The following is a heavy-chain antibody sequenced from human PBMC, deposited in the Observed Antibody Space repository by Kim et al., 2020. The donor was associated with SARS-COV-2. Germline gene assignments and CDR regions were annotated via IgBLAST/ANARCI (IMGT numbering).Heavy chain of an antibody. V-gene: IGHV4-59*08. CDR2: LYYTGTT. D-gene: IGHD3-10*01. CDR1: GDSMGDDH. Sequence: SETLSLTCSVSGDSMGDDHWSWIRQTPEKRLEWIGCLYYTGTTSYNPSLKSRITISRSASKTQVFLTLKSMTAADTAIYYCARHLPDSGPYYSLASWGRG. J-gene: IGHJ5*02. CDR3: ARHLPDSGPYYSLAS.